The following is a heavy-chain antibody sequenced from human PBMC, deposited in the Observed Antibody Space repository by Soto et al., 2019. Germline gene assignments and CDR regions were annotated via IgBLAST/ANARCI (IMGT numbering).Heavy chain of an antibody. D-gene: IGHD3-10*01. CDR1: GFTFSSYG. CDR2: IWYDGSNK. J-gene: IGHJ6*02. CDR3: ARDSYGSGSYYTYYYYGMDV. V-gene: IGHV3-33*01. Sequence: PGGSLRLSCAASGFTFSSYGMHRVRQAPGKGLEWVAVIWYDGSNKYYADSVKGRFTISRDNSKNTLYLQMNSLRAEDTAVYYCARDSYGSGSYYTYYYYGMDVWGQGTTVTVSS.